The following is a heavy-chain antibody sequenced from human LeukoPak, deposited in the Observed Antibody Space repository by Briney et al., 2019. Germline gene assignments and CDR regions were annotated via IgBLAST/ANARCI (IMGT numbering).Heavy chain of an antibody. CDR2: INPNSGGT. J-gene: IGHJ4*02. Sequence: GASVKVSCKASGYTSTGYYMHWVRQAPGQGLEWMGWINPNSGGTNYAQKFQGRVTMTRDTSISTAYMELSRLRSDDTVVYYCARFYSSSWYSDYWGQGTLVTVSS. CDR1: GYTSTGYY. V-gene: IGHV1-2*02. CDR3: ARFYSSSWYSDY. D-gene: IGHD6-13*01.